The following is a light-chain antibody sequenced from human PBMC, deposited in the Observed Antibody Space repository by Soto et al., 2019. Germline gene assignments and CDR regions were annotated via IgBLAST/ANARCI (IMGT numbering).Light chain of an antibody. Sequence: DIQMTQSPSSLSASVGDRVTITCRASHSIDNYLSWYQQKPGKAPKLLIYAASNLQRGVSSRFSGSGSATEFTLTISSLQSEDFAVYYCQQYNNWPPYTFGQGTKLEIK. CDR1: HSIDNY. CDR2: AAS. J-gene: IGKJ2*01. V-gene: IGKV1-39*01. CDR3: QQYNNWPPYT.